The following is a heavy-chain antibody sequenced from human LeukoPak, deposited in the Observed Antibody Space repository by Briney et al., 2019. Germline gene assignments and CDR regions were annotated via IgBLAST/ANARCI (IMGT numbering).Heavy chain of an antibody. CDR2: INHSGTT. Sequence: SETLSLTCSVYGGSLNGYYWSWLRQPPGKGREWIGEINHSGTTNYNPSLKSRVTMSLDTSKNQFSLRLNSVTAADMAVYYCARVPLRFLEPFDFWGQGTLVTVSS. J-gene: IGHJ4*02. CDR3: ARVPLRFLEPFDF. V-gene: IGHV4-34*01. CDR1: GGSLNGYY. D-gene: IGHD3-3*01.